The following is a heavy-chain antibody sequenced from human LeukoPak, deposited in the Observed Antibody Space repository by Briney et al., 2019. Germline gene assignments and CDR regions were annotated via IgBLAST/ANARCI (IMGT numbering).Heavy chain of an antibody. J-gene: IGHJ4*02. CDR1: GYTFTYRY. CDR3: ARTETRITMVRGVISDY. V-gene: IGHV1-2*02. Sequence: GASVKVSCKASGYTFTYRYLHWVRQAPGQGLEWMGWINPNSGGTNYAQKFQGRVTMTRDTSISTAYMELSRLRSDDTAVYYCARTETRITMVRGVISDYWGQGTLVTVSS. D-gene: IGHD3-10*01. CDR2: INPNSGGT.